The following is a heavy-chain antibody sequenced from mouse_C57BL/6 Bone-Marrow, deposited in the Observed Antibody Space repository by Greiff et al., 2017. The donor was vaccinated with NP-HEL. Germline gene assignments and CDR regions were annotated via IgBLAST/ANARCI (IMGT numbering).Heavy chain of an antibody. CDR2: IYPRSGNT. D-gene: IGHD2-3*01. V-gene: IGHV1-81*01. CDR1: GYTFTSYG. CDR3: ARADGYYPFAY. Sequence: VQGVESGAELARPGASVKLSCKASGYTFTSYGISWVKQRTGQGLEWIGEIYPRSGNTYYNEKFKGKATLTADKSSSTAYMELRSLTSEDSAVYFCARADGYYPFAYWGQGTLVTVSA. J-gene: IGHJ3*01.